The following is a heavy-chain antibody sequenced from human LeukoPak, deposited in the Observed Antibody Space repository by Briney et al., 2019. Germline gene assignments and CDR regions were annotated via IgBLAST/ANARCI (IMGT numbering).Heavy chain of an antibody. J-gene: IGHJ4*02. CDR3: AKDLVPATKSDYFDQ. CDR1: GFIFSSYG. V-gene: IGHV3-30*02. Sequence: GGSLRLSCAASGFIFSSYGMHWVRQAPGKGLEWVAFIRYDGSNKYYADSVKGRFTISRDNSRNTLYVQMNSLRAEDTAVYYCAKDLVPATKSDYFDQWGQGTLVTVSS. D-gene: IGHD2-2*01. CDR2: IRYDGSNK.